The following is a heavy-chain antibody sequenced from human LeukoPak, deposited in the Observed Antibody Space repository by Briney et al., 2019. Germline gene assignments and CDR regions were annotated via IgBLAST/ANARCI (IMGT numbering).Heavy chain of an antibody. Sequence: ASVKVSCKASGYTFTGYYMHWVRQAPGQGLKWMGWINANSGDTNYAQKFQGRVTMTGDTSISTAYMELSSLRSDDTAVYYCARGDFKSGIWGQGTMVTVSS. CDR1: GYTFTGYY. J-gene: IGHJ3*02. CDR2: INANSGDT. V-gene: IGHV1-2*02. D-gene: IGHD3-3*01. CDR3: ARGDFKSGI.